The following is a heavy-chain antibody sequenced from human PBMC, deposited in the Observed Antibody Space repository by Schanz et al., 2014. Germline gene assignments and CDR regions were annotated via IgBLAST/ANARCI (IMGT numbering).Heavy chain of an antibody. D-gene: IGHD3-10*01. Sequence: VQLVESGGGVVQPGRSLRLSCAASGFTFSSYGMHWVRQVPGKGLEWVSGISDRGDGTNYGDSVRGRFTISRDNSKNTLYLQMNSLGPEDTAVYYCAKSALWGSGVYYASQIDYWGQGALVTVSS. V-gene: IGHV3-NL1*01. CDR1: GFTFSSYG. J-gene: IGHJ4*02. CDR3: AKSALWGSGVYYASQIDY. CDR2: ISDRGDGT.